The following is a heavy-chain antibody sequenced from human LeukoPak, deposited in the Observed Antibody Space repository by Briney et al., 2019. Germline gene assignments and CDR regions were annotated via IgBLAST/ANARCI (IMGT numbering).Heavy chain of an antibody. D-gene: IGHD3-22*01. CDR1: GGSISSYY. CDR3: ARGYDSSGYYPYFDY. Sequence: SETLSLTCTVSGGSISSYYWSWIRQPPGKGLEWIGYIYYSGSTNYNPSLKSRVTISVDTSKNQFSLKLRSVTAADTAVYYCARGYDSSGYYPYFDYWGQGTLVTVSS. CDR2: IYYSGST. V-gene: IGHV4-59*12. J-gene: IGHJ4*02.